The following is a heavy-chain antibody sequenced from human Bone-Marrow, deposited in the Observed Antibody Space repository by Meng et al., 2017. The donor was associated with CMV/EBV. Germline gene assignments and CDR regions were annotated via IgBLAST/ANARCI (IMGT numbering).Heavy chain of an antibody. D-gene: IGHD1-26*01. CDR1: GYIWTDYY. CDR3: ARDHSGGYWGCFDP. V-gene: IGHV1-2*02. J-gene: IGHJ5*02. Sequence: ASGYIWTDYYIHWVRQAPGQGLEWMGWINPKNGATNYTQKFQGRVTMTRDTSISTVYMELSSLKSDDTAVYFCARDHSGGYWGCFDPWGQGTLVTVSS. CDR2: INPKNGAT.